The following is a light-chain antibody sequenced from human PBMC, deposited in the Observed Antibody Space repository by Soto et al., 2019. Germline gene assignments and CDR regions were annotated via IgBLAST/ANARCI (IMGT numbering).Light chain of an antibody. CDR2: GAS. J-gene: IGKJ1*01. Sequence: EFVLTQSTATLSLSPGERATLSCRASQSVSISYLAWYQQKPGQAPRLLIYGASSRATGIPDRFSGSGSGTDFTLTISRLEPEDFAVYYCHQYGSSSWTFGQVGKVDI. V-gene: IGKV3-20*01. CDR1: QSVSISY. CDR3: HQYGSSSWT.